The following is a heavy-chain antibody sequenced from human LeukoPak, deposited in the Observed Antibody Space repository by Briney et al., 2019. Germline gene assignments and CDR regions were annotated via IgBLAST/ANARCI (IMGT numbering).Heavy chain of an antibody. V-gene: IGHV4-34*01. CDR3: SIAAAGWFDP. CDR2: INHSGST. D-gene: IGHD6-13*01. CDR1: GGSFSGCY. Sequence: SETLCLTCAVYGGSFSGCYWSWIRQPPGKGLEWIGEINHSGSTNYNPSLKSRVTISVDTSKNQFSLKLSSVTAADTAVYYCSIAAAGWFDPWGQGTLATVSS. J-gene: IGHJ5*02.